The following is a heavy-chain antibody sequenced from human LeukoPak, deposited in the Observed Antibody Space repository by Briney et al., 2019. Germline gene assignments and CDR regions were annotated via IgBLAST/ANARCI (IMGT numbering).Heavy chain of an antibody. CDR1: GFTFSNAW. D-gene: IGHD3-22*01. J-gene: IGHJ3*02. CDR3: TTDARITMILDAFDI. V-gene: IGHV3-15*07. Sequence: PGGSLRLSCAASGFTFSNAWMNWVRQAPGKGLEWVGRIKSKTDGGTTDYAAPVKGRFTISRDDSKNTLYLQMNSLKTEDTAVYYCTTDARITMILDAFDIWGQGTMVTVSS. CDR2: IKSKTDGGTT.